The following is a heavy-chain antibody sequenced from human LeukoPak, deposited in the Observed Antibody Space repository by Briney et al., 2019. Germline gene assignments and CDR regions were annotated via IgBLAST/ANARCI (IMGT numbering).Heavy chain of an antibody. J-gene: IGHJ6*02. CDR1: GFTFSNYG. CDR2: IWYDGSNK. CDR3: ARDANGMDV. V-gene: IGHV3-33*01. Sequence: GGSLRLSCAASGFTFSNYGMHWVRQAPGKGLEWVAVIWYDGSNKYYADSVKGRFTISRDNSKNTLYLQMNSLRAEDTAVYYCARDANGMDVWGQGTTVTVSS.